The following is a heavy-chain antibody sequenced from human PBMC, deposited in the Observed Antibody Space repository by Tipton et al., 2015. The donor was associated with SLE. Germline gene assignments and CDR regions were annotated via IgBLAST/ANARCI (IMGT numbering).Heavy chain of an antibody. Sequence: TLSLTCTVSGGSISSSSYYWGWIRQPPGKGLEWIGNIYYSGSTYYNPSLKSRVTISVDTSKNQFPRKLSSVTAADTAVYYCARSSSGYYVDYWGQGTLVTVSS. J-gene: IGHJ4*02. V-gene: IGHV4-39*01. CDR2: IYYSGST. CDR3: ARSSSGYYVDY. CDR1: GGSISSSSYY. D-gene: IGHD3-22*01.